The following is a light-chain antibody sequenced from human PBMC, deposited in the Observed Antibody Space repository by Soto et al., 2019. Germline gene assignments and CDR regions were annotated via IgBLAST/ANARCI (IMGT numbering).Light chain of an antibody. V-gene: IGLV2-14*01. Sequence: QSALTQPASVSGSPGQSITISCTGTSRDVGGYNYVSWYQQHPGKAPKVMIYEVTNRPSGVSHRFSGSKSGNTASLTISGLQAEDEADYYCSSYTSSSTLYVFGTGTKLTVL. CDR2: EVT. CDR3: SSYTSSSTLYV. CDR1: SRDVGGYNY. J-gene: IGLJ1*01.